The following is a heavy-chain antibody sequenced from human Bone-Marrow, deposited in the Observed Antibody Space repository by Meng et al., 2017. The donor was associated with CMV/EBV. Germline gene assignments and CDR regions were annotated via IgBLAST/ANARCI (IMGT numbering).Heavy chain of an antibody. CDR2: INPNSGGT. J-gene: IGHJ5*02. D-gene: IGHD6-6*01. CDR3: ARGRLIAARRANWYYP. CDR1: GYTFTGYY. V-gene: IGHV1-2*02. Sequence: ASVKVSCKASGYTFTGYYMHWVRQAPGQGLEWMGWINPNSGGTNYAQKFQGRVTMTRDTSISTAYMELSRLRSDDTAVYYCARGRLIAARRANWYYPWGQGTLVTVSS.